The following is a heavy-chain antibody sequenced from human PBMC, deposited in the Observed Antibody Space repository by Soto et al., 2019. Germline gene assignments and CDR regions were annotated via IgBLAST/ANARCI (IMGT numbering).Heavy chain of an antibody. J-gene: IGHJ5*02. Sequence: QVQLQQWGAGLLKPSETLSLTCAVYGGSFSGYYWSWIRQPPGKGLEWIGEINHSGGTNYNPSLKRRVTISVDTSKDQFSLKLSSVTAADTAVYYCARGRRITMVRGVITPSNWFDPWGQGTLVTVSS. CDR2: INHSGGT. D-gene: IGHD3-10*01. V-gene: IGHV4-34*01. CDR1: GGSFSGYY. CDR3: ARGRRITMVRGVITPSNWFDP.